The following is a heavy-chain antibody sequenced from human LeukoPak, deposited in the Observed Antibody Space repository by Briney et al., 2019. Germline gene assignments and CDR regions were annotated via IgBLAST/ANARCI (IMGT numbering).Heavy chain of an antibody. Sequence: GGSLRLSCAASGFTFNTYSMNWVRQAPGKRLEWLSYISSSGTTIYIRDSVKGRFTISRDNAKSSLYLQMNSLRAEDTAVYYCARMNYISSGWGAPFDHWGQGTLVTVSS. V-gene: IGHV3-48*04. CDR3: ARMNYISSGWGAPFDH. D-gene: IGHD1-7*01. J-gene: IGHJ4*02. CDR2: ISSSGTTI. CDR1: GFTFNTYS.